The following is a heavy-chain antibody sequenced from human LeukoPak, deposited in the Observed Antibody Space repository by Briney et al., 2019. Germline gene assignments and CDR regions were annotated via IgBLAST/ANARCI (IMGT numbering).Heavy chain of an antibody. D-gene: IGHD3-22*01. CDR1: GFTFSTYW. CDR3: ARVGFYRSGRYYPDY. CDR2: INQDGSER. V-gene: IGHV3-7*01. J-gene: IGHJ4*02. Sequence: GGSLRLSCAASGFTFSTYWMTWVRQAPGKGLEWVANINQDGSERPYVDSVKGRFTISRDNAKDSLYLQMNSLRAEDTAVYYCARVGFYRSGRYYPDYRGQGTLVAVSS.